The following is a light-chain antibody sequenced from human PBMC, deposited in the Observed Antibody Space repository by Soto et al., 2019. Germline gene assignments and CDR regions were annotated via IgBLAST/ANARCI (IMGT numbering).Light chain of an antibody. CDR3: QQYITYPYA. J-gene: IGKJ1*01. CDR1: QSTSTW. Sequence: DIQMTQSPSTLSASVGDRVTITCRASQSTSTWLAWYQQRPGKTPKLLISEASKLESGVPSRFSGSGSGTEFILTISSLQPDDFATYYCQQYITYPYAFGQGTKVEIE. V-gene: IGKV1-5*03. CDR2: EAS.